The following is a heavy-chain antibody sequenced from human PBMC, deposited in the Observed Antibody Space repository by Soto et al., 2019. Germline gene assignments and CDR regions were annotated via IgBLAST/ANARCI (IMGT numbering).Heavy chain of an antibody. CDR2: ISGSGGST. D-gene: IGHD3-3*01. V-gene: IGHV3-23*01. Sequence: GGSLRLSCAASGFTFCSYWMSWVRQAPGKGLEWVSAISGSGGSTYYADSVKGRFTISRDNSKNTLYLQMNSLRAGDTAVYFCAKDPEFWSGYYYFDYWGQGTLVTVSS. J-gene: IGHJ4*02. CDR1: GFTFCSYW. CDR3: AKDPEFWSGYYYFDY.